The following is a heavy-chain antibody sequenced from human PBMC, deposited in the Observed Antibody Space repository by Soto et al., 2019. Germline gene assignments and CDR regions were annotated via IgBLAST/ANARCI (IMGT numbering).Heavy chain of an antibody. CDR2: VDNSGGT. CDR3: AKNRVPVT. J-gene: IGHJ4*01. Sequence: QVQLQESGPGLVKPSETLSLTCTVSGGSLKNFYWSWSRQSPGKGLEWIGYVDNSGGTNYNPSLNGRATIAIEISKNQFYLRLTSVTAADTAIYYCAKNRVPVTWGPGTPVTVSS. CDR1: GGSLKNFY. D-gene: IGHD3-10*01. V-gene: IGHV4-59*01.